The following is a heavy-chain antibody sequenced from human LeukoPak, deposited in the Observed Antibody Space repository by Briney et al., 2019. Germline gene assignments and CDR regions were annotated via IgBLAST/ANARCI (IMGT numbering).Heavy chain of an antibody. CDR3: ARRVDTAMVDDAFDI. CDR2: IYYSGST. D-gene: IGHD5-18*01. CDR1: GYSISSGYY. Sequence: PSETLSLTCTVSGYSISSGYYWGWIRPPPGKGLEWIGSIYYSGSTYYNPSLKSRVTISVDTSKNQFPLKLSSVTAADTAVYYCARRVDTAMVDDAFDIWGQGTMVTVSS. V-gene: IGHV4-38-2*02. J-gene: IGHJ3*02.